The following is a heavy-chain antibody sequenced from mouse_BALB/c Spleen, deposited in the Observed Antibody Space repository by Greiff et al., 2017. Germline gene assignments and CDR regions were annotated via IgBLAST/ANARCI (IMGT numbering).Heavy chain of an antibody. V-gene: IGHV6-6*02. CDR3: TARGFAY. CDR1: GFTFSNYW. J-gene: IGHJ3*01. Sequence: EVMLVESGGGLVQPGGSMKLSCVASGFTFSNYWMNWVRQSPEKGLEWVAEIRLKSNNYATHYAESVKGRFTISRDDSKSSVYLQMNNLRAEDTGIYYCTARGFAYWGQGTLVTVSA. CDR2: IRLKSNNYAT.